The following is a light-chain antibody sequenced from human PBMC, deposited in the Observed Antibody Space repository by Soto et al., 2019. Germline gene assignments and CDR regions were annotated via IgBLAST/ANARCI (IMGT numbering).Light chain of an antibody. J-gene: IGKJ1*01. CDR2: GAS. V-gene: IGKV3-20*01. CDR1: QSVSSSF. CDR3: QHYGTSLWT. Sequence: EIMLTQSPGTLSLSPGERATLSCRASQSVSSSFLAWYQQKPGQAPRLLIYGASIRATGIPDRFSGSGSGTDFTLTTITLEPEDFARYLCQHYGTSLWTSGQGTNVEV.